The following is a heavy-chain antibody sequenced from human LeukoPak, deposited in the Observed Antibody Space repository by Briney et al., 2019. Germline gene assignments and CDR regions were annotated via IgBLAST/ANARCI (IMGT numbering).Heavy chain of an antibody. Sequence: SRSLRLSCAASGFTFDDYAMHWLRQAPGKGLEWVSGISWNSGSIGYADSVKGRFTISRDNAKNSLYLQMNSLRAEDMALYYCAKGKRTYNWNSDWFDHWGQGTLVTVSS. D-gene: IGHD1-7*01. J-gene: IGHJ5*02. CDR3: AKGKRTYNWNSDWFDH. CDR2: ISWNSGSI. CDR1: GFTFDDYA. V-gene: IGHV3-9*03.